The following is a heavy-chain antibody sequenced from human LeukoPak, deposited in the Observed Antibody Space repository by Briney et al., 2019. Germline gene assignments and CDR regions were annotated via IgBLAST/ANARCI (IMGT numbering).Heavy chain of an antibody. J-gene: IGHJ5*02. D-gene: IGHD6-13*01. Sequence: ASVKVSRKASGGTFSSYAISWVRQAPGQGLEWMGGIIPIFGTANYAQKFQGRVTITADESTSTAYMELSSLRSEDMAVYYCARETYSSSWSEINWFDPWGQGTLVTVSS. CDR2: IIPIFGTA. CDR1: GGTFSSYA. V-gene: IGHV1-69*13. CDR3: ARETYSSSWSEINWFDP.